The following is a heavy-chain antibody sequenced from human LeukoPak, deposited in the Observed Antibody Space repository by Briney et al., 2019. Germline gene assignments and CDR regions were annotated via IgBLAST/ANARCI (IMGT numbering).Heavy chain of an antibody. V-gene: IGHV4-39*01. CDR3: ARQAVDTAMVLFDP. CDR1: GGSLSSSSYY. CDR2: IYYSGST. D-gene: IGHD5-18*01. J-gene: IGHJ5*02. Sequence: SETLSLTCTVSGGSLSSSSYYWGWIRRPPGKGLEWIGSIYYSGSTYYNPSLKSRVTISVDTSKNQFSLKLSSVTAADTAVYYCARQAVDTAMVLFDPWGQGTLVTVSS.